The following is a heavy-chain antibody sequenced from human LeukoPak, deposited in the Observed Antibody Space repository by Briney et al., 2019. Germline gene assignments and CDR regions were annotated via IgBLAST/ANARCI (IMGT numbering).Heavy chain of an antibody. J-gene: IGHJ6*02. CDR1: GFTFSSYW. Sequence: GGSLRLSCAASGFTFSSYWMHWVRQAPGKGLVWVSRINSDGSSTSYADSVKGRFTISRDNAKNSLYLQMNSLRAEDTAVYYCARDYGDYAYYYYGMDVWGQGTTVTVSS. CDR3: ARDYGDYAYYYYGMDV. CDR2: INSDGSST. D-gene: IGHD4-17*01. V-gene: IGHV3-74*01.